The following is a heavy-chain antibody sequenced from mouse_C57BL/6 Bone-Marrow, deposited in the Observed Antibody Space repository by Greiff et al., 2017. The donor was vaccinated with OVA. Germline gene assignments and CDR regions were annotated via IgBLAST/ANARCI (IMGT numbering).Heavy chain of an antibody. CDR1: GFTFSSYG. CDR3: ARLGSSYGY. CDR2: ISSGGSYT. Sequence: EVKLMESGGGLVKPGGSLKLSCAASGFTFSSYGMSWVRQTPDKRLEWVATISSGGSYTYYPDSVKGRFTISRDNAKNTLYLQMSSLKSEDTAMYYCARLGSSYGYWGQGTTLTVAS. D-gene: IGHD1-1*01. J-gene: IGHJ2*01. V-gene: IGHV5-6*03.